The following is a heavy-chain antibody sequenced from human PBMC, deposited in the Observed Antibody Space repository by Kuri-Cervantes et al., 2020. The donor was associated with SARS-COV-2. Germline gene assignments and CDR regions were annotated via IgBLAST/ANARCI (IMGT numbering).Heavy chain of an antibody. CDR3: AKAYWNYNYFDY. V-gene: IGHV3-23*01. J-gene: IGHJ4*02. CDR2: ISGSGGST. CDR1: GFTFSSYA. D-gene: IGHD1-7*01. Sequence: GESLKISCAASGFTFSSYAMSWVRRAPGKGLEWVSAISGSGGSTYYADSVKGWFTISRDNSKNTLYLQMNSLRAEDTAVYYCAKAYWNYNYFDYWGQGTLVTVSS.